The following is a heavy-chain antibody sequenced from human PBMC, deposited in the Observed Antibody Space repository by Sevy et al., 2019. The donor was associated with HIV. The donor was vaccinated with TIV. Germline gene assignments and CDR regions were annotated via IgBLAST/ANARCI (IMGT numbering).Heavy chain of an antibody. CDR3: AREWMRKIDAFDI. J-gene: IGHJ3*02. Sequence: GGSLRLSCAASGFTFSSYAMHWVRQAPGKGLEWVAVISYDGSNKYYADSVKSRFTISRDNSKNTLYLQMNSLRADDTAVYYCAREWMRKIDAFDIWGQGTMVTVSS. CDR1: GFTFSSYA. V-gene: IGHV3-30-3*01. CDR2: ISYDGSNK. D-gene: IGHD5-12*01.